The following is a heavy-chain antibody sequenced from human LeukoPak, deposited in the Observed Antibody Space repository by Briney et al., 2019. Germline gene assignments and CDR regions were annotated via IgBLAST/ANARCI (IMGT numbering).Heavy chain of an antibody. V-gene: IGHV4-59*01. CDR1: GGSISSYY. CDR2: IYYSGST. CDR3: AGYCSGGSCYSAIDY. D-gene: IGHD2-15*01. Sequence: SETLSLTCTVSGGSISSYYWSWIRQPPGKGLEWIGYIYYSGSTNYNPSLKSRVTISVDTSKNQFSLKLSSVTAADTAVYYCAGYCSGGSCYSAIDYWGQGTLVTVSS. J-gene: IGHJ4*02.